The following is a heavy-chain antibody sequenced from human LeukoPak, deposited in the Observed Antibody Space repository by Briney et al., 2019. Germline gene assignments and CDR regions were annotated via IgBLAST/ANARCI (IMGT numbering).Heavy chain of an antibody. CDR3: ARGPSSGAFDI. D-gene: IGHD6-6*01. CDR2: IDPDSGGT. V-gene: IGHV1-2*06. J-gene: IGHJ3*02. CDR1: GYIFTDYY. Sequence: GASVKVSCKASGYIFTDYYIHWLRQAPGQSFGWMGRIDPDSGGTRSAHKFQGRVTVTRDTSISTVYMELRWLMSDDAAVYYCARGPSSGAFDIWGQGTMVTVSS.